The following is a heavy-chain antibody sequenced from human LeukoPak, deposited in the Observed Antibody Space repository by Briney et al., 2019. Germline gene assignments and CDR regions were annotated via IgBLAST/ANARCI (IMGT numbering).Heavy chain of an antibody. Sequence: GGSLRLSCAASGFTFTSYYMHWVRQAPGQGLEWMGIINPSGGSTSYAQKFQGRVTMTRDTSISTAYMELSRLRSDDTAVYYCARGDLRWIQLWLLGYWGQGTLVTVSS. CDR2: INPSGGST. CDR1: GFTFTSYY. D-gene: IGHD5-18*01. CDR3: ARGDLRWIQLWLLGY. V-gene: IGHV1-46*01. J-gene: IGHJ4*02.